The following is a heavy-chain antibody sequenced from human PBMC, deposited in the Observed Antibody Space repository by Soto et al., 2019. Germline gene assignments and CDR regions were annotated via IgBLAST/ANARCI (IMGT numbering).Heavy chain of an antibody. J-gene: IGHJ6*03. CDR2: IYYSGST. Sequence: QVQLQESGPGLVKPSDTLSLTCAVSGYSISSSNWWGWIRQPPGKGLEWIGYIYYSGSTYYNPSLKSRVTMSVDTPKNQFSLKLSSVTAVDTAVYYCARTSLEGCSSTSCHLGYYYYMDVWGKGTTVTVSS. CDR1: GYSISSSNW. V-gene: IGHV4-28*01. D-gene: IGHD2-2*01. CDR3: ARTSLEGCSSTSCHLGYYYYMDV.